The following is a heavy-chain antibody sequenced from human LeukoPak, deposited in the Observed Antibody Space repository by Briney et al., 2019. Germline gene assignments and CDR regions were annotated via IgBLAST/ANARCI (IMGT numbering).Heavy chain of an antibody. V-gene: IGHV3-30*02. J-gene: IGHJ6*03. D-gene: IGHD3-3*01. CDR1: GFTFSTYW. CDR3: AKDRITIFGSVLYYYYMDV. CDR2: IRYDGSNK. Sequence: PGGSLRLSCAASGFTFSTYWMSWVRQAPGKGLEWVAFIRYDGSNKYYADSVKGRFTISRDNSKNTLYLQMNSLRAEDTAVYYCAKDRITIFGSVLYYYYMDVWGKGTTVTVSS.